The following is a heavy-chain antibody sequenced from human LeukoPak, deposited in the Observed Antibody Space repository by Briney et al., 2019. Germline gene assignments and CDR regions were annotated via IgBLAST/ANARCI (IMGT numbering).Heavy chain of an antibody. V-gene: IGHV1-8*01. CDR2: MNPNSGNT. D-gene: IGHD3-22*01. Sequence: ASVKVSCKASGYTFTSYDINWARQATGQGLERMGWMNPNSGNTGYAQKFQGRVTMTRNTSISTAYMELSSLRSEDTAVYYCARVPAYYDSSGYYYLFDYWGQGTLVTVSS. CDR1: GYTFTSYD. J-gene: IGHJ4*02. CDR3: ARVPAYYDSSGYYYLFDY.